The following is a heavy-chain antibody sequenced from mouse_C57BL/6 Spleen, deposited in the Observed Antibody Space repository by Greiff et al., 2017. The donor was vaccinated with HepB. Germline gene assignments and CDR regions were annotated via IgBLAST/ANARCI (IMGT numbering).Heavy chain of an antibody. J-gene: IGHJ2*01. CDR2: ISYDGSN. CDR3: ARLGSYYGRD. D-gene: IGHD1-1*01. V-gene: IGHV3-6*01. Sequence: ESGPGLVKPSQSLSLTCSVTGYSITSGYYWNWIRQFPGNKLEWMGYISYDGSNNYNPSLKNRISITRDTSKNQFFLKLNSVTTEDTATYYCARLGSYYGRDWGQGTTLTVSS. CDR1: GYSITSGYY.